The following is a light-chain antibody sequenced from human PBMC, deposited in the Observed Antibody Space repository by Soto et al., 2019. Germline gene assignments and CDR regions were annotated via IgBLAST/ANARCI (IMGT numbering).Light chain of an antibody. V-gene: IGLV2-14*01. CDR2: DVS. CDR3: SSYTSSSTHV. CDR1: SSDVGGYNY. J-gene: IGLJ1*01. Sequence: QSVLTQPASVSGSPGQSITISCTGTSSDVGGYNYVSGYQQHPGKAPKPMIYDVSNRPSGVSNRFSGSKSGNTASLTISGLQAEDEADYYCSSYTSSSTHVFGTGTKVTVL.